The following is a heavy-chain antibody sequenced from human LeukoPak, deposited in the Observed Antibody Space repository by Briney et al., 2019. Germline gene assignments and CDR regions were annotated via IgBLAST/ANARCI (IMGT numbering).Heavy chain of an antibody. CDR1: GYTLPSYD. CDR2: MNPNSGST. CDR3: ARGQWLDLDY. Sequence: ASVEVFCKASGYTLPSYDINGVRRATGQGLECMGGMNPNSGSTGYTQKFEQSDNMSGHTPISTAYMELSSRRSEDAAVYYCARGQWLDLDYWGQGNLVTVSS. D-gene: IGHD6-19*01. J-gene: IGHJ4*02. V-gene: IGHV1-8*01.